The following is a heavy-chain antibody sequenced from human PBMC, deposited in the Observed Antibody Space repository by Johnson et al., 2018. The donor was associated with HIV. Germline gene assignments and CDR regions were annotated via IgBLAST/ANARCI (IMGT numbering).Heavy chain of an antibody. Sequence: QVQLVESGGGVVQPGRSLRLSCAASGFTFSDYGMHWVRQAPGKGLEWVAVIWYDGTNKNYVDYVKGRFTISRDNSKNTMYLQMNSLRAENTAVYYCAKDQHYYDSRNGGAFDIWGQGEMVTVSS. J-gene: IGHJ3*02. CDR3: AKDQHYYDSRNGGAFDI. CDR2: IWYDGTNK. V-gene: IGHV3-33*06. CDR1: GFTFSDYG. D-gene: IGHD3-22*01.